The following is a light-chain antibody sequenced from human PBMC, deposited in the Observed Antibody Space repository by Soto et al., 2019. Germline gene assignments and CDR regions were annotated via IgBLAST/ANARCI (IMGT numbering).Light chain of an antibody. CDR1: QSISSW. CDR3: QEYNNYLWT. Sequence: DIQMTQSPSTLSASVGDRVTITCRASQSISSWLAWYQQKPGKAPTLLIFDASSLERGVPSRFSGSGSRTEFTLTISSLQPDDFATYYCQEYNNYLWTFGQGTKVDIK. J-gene: IGKJ1*01. V-gene: IGKV1-5*01. CDR2: DAS.